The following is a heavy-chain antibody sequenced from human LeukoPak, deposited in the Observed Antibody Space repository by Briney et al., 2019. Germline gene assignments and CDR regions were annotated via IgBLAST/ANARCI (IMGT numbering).Heavy chain of an antibody. Sequence: PGGSLRLSCAASGFTFSSYSMNWVRQAPGKGLEWVSYISSSSSTIYYADSVKGRFTISRDNAKNSLYLQMNSLRAEDTAVYYCASRRIGYCSRTSCYEFDYWGQGTLVTVSS. CDR2: ISSSSSTI. CDR1: GFTFSSYS. V-gene: IGHV3-48*04. J-gene: IGHJ4*02. CDR3: ASRRIGYCSRTSCYEFDY. D-gene: IGHD2-2*01.